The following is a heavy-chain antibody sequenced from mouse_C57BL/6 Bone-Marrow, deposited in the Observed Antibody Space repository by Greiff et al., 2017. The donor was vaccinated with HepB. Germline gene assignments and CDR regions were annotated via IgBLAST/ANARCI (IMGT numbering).Heavy chain of an antibody. V-gene: IGHV1-22*01. J-gene: IGHJ2*01. CDR3: ARAFYGSIGY. CDR1: GYTFTDYN. D-gene: IGHD1-1*01. CDR2: INPNNGGT. Sequence: VQLKESGPELVKPGASVKMSCKASGYTFTDYNMHWVKQSHGKSLEWIGYINPNNGGTSYNQKFKGKATLTVNKSSSTAYMELRSLTSEDSAVYYCARAFYGSIGYWGQGTTLTVSS.